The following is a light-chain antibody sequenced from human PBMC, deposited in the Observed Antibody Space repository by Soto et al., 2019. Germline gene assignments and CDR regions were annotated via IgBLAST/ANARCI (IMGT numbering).Light chain of an antibody. J-gene: IGLJ2*01. CDR3: QSYDSSLSAYVV. CDR2: GNS. Sequence: QSVLTQPPSVPGAPGQRVTISCTGSSSNIGAGYDVHWYQQLPGTAPKLLIYGNSNRPSGVPDRFSGSKSGTSASLAITGLQAEDEADYYCQSYDSSLSAYVVFGGGTKLTVL. V-gene: IGLV1-40*01. CDR1: SSNIGAGYD.